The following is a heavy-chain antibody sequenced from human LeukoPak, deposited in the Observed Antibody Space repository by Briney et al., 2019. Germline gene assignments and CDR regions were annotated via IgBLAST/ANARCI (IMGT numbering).Heavy chain of an antibody. CDR3: ARESAPVGATSFFDY. Sequence: GGSLRLSCAASGFTFSSHWMHWVRQAPGKGLEWVAVIPYDGSNKYYADSVKGRFTISRDNSKNTLYLQMNSLRAEDTAVYYCARESAPVGATSFFDYWGQGTLVTVSS. J-gene: IGHJ4*02. V-gene: IGHV3-30*03. CDR1: GFTFSSHW. CDR2: IPYDGSNK. D-gene: IGHD1-26*01.